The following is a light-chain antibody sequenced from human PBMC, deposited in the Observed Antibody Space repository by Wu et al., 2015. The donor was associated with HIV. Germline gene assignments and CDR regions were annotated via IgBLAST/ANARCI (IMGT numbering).Light chain of an antibody. J-gene: IGKJ1*01. CDR1: QGVNTY. CDR2: DAS. V-gene: IGKV1-8*01. CDR3: RQYYNFPPT. Sequence: AIRITQSPSSLSASAGDTVTIACRTTQGVNTYLAWYQQKPGEAPKSLIYDASSLQSGVPSRFSGSGSGTDFTLTITHLQSDDFATYFCRQYYNFPPTFGQGTTVDIK.